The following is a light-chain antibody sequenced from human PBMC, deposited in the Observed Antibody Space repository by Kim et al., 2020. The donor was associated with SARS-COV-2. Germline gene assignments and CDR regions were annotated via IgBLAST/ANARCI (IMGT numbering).Light chain of an antibody. V-gene: IGKV3-15*01. CDR1: QSVSSN. J-gene: IGKJ2*01. CDR2: GAS. Sequence: VSPGERATLSGRASQSVSSNLAWYQQKPGQAPRLLIYGASTRATGIPARFSGSGSGTEFTLTISRLQSEDFAVYYCQQYNNWPPYTLGQGTKLEI. CDR3: QQYNNWPPYT.